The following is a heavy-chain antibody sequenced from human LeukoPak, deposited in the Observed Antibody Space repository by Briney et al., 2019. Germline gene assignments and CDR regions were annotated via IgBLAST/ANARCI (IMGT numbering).Heavy chain of an antibody. D-gene: IGHD3-10*01. J-gene: IGHJ4*02. CDR3: AISPGSITMVRGPESIDY. V-gene: IGHV3-23*01. CDR2: ISGSGDRT. Sequence: PGGSLRLSCAASGFTFSSSAMSWVRQAPGKGLEWVSTISGSGDRTYYADSVKGRFTISRDNSKNTLYLQMNSLRAEDTAVYYCAISPGSITMVRGPESIDYWGQGTLVTVSS. CDR1: GFTFSSSA.